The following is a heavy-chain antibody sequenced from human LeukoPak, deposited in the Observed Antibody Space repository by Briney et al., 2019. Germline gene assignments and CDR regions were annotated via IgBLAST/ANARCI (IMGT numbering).Heavy chain of an antibody. J-gene: IGHJ4*02. CDR2: IYYSGST. CDR1: GGSISSSIYY. CDR3: ARQGYYDASLDY. Sequence: SETLSLTCTVSGGSISSSIYYWGWIRQPPGKGLEWIGTIYYSGSTYYNPSLKSRVTISVDTSKNQFSLKLTSVTAADTALYYCARQGYYDASLDYWGQGTLVTVSS. V-gene: IGHV4-39*01. D-gene: IGHD3-22*01.